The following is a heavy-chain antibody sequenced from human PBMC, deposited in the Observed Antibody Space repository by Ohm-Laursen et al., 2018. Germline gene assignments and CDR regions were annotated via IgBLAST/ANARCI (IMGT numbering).Heavy chain of an antibody. D-gene: IGHD3-10*01. CDR3: ARGGGRDYGSGSYDY. Sequence: GSLRLSCTASGFTFSDYSMNWVRQAPGKGLEWISSISSKSRFIYNADSLKGRFTISRDNAQNSVYLQMNSLRVEDTAVYYCARGGGRDYGSGSYDYWGQGTLVTVSS. CDR1: GFTFSDYS. J-gene: IGHJ4*02. V-gene: IGHV3-21*01. CDR2: ISSKSRFI.